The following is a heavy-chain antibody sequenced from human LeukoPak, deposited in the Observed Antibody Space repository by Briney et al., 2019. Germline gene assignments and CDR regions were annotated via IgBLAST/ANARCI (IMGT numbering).Heavy chain of an antibody. CDR2: ISYDGSNK. Sequence: GGSLRLSCAASGFTFNNYGMHWVRQAPGKGLEWVAVISYDGSNKYYADSVKGRLTISRDNSKNTLYLQMNSLRAEDTAVYYCAKEQWPFYFDYWGQGTLVTVSS. CDR1: GFTFNNYG. V-gene: IGHV3-30*18. J-gene: IGHJ4*02. CDR3: AKEQWPFYFDY. D-gene: IGHD6-19*01.